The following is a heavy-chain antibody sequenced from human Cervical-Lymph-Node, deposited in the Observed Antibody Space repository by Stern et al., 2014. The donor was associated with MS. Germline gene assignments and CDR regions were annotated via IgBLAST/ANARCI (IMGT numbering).Heavy chain of an antibody. CDR3: ALQGLKYYDYVWGSYRYTNWLDP. V-gene: IGHV2-5*02. CDR1: GLSLTTGLVD. D-gene: IGHD3-16*02. CDR2: ISWDGGK. Sequence: QITLKESGPSLVKPTRTLTLTCTFSGLSLTTGLVDGNWIRQPPGKALVWLALISWDGGKRYKPSLKNKVTISKDTSKNQVVLTMANLVPVDTATYYCALQGLKYYDYVWGSYRYTNWLDPWGQGTLVTVSS. J-gene: IGHJ5*02.